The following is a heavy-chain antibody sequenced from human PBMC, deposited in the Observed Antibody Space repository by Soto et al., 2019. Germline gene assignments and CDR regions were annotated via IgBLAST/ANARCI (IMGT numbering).Heavy chain of an antibody. CDR2: IYYSGST. D-gene: IGHD6-6*01. CDR3: ARAEHRAARLLSPARYYYYYYMDV. J-gene: IGHJ6*03. V-gene: IGHV4-59*01. Sequence: QVQLQESGPGLVKPSETLSLTCTVSGGSISSYYWSWIRQPPGKGLEWIGYIYYSGSTNYNPSLKSRVTISVDTSKNQFSLKLSSVTAADTAVYYCARAEHRAARLLSPARYYYYYYMDVWGKGTTVTVSS. CDR1: GGSISSYY.